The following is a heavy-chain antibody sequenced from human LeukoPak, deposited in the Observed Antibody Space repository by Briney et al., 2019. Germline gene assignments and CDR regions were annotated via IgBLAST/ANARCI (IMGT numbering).Heavy chain of an antibody. CDR1: GFTFSSYG. V-gene: IGHV3-30*02. CDR3: AKPYGSGSLDWFDP. J-gene: IGHJ5*02. D-gene: IGHD3-10*01. CDR2: IRYDGSNK. Sequence: GGSLRLSCAASGFTFSSYGMHWVRQAPGKGLEWAAFIRYDGSNKYYADSVKGRFTISRDNSKNTLYLQMNSLRAEDTAVYYCAKPYGSGSLDWFDPWGQGTLVTVSS.